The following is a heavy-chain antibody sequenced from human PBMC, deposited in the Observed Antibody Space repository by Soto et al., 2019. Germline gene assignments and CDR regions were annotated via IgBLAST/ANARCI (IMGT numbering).Heavy chain of an antibody. Sequence: EVQLEESGGGLVQPGGSLRLSCAASGFSFSSYWMSWVRQAPGKGPEWVAIVSLDGRDKTYADSVKGRFTISRDNAENSLFLQMNSPRADDTAVYYCARDDRSSGPLDYWGQGALVTVSS. CDR2: VSLDGRDK. CDR1: GFSFSSYW. CDR3: ARDDRSSGPLDY. J-gene: IGHJ4*02. V-gene: IGHV3-7*01. D-gene: IGHD6-19*01.